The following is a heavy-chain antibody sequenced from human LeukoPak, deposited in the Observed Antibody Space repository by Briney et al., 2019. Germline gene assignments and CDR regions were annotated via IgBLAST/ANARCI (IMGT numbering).Heavy chain of an antibody. CDR1: GYTFTSYD. CDR2: MNPNSGNT. CDR3: AKNPALTGEFDS. V-gene: IGHV1-8*03. D-gene: IGHD7-27*01. Sequence: ASVKVSCKASGYTFTSYDINWVRQATGRGLEWMGWMNPNSGNTGYAQKFQGRVSLTRDTSISTAYMELSSLRSEDTAVYYCAKNPALTGEFDSWGQGTLVTVSS. J-gene: IGHJ4*02.